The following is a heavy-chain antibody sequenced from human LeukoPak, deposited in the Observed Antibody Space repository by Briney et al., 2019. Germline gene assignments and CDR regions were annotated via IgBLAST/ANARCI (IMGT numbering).Heavy chain of an antibody. J-gene: IGHJ4*02. CDR3: AKDPFITMVRGVIDYFDY. CDR1: GFTFSSYA. D-gene: IGHD3-10*01. Sequence: PGGSLRLSCAASGFTFSSYAMSWVRQAPGKGLEWVSPISGSGGSTYYADSVKGRFTISRDNSKNTLYLQMNSLRAEDTAVYYCAKDPFITMVRGVIDYFDYWGQGTLVTVSS. CDR2: ISGSGGST. V-gene: IGHV3-23*01.